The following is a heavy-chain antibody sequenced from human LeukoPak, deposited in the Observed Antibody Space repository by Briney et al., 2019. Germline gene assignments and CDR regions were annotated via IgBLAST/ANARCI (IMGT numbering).Heavy chain of an antibody. V-gene: IGHV3-11*01. CDR1: GFTFSDYY. Sequence: GGSLRLSCAASGFTFSDYYMSWIRQAPGKGLEWVSYISSSGSTIYYADSVKGRFTISRDNAKNSLYLQMNSLRAEDTALYYCAKDKSRLVGATSGIDYWGQGTLVTVSS. CDR2: ISSSGSTI. J-gene: IGHJ4*02. D-gene: IGHD1-26*01. CDR3: AKDKSRLVGATSGIDY.